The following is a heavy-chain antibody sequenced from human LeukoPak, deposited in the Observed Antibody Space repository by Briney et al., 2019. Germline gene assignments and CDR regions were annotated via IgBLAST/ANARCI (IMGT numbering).Heavy chain of an antibody. J-gene: IGHJ2*01. CDR3: ASTIVVVTAIPLWYFDL. CDR1: NDSISSGSHY. CDR2: IYAGGRS. V-gene: IGHV4-61*02. D-gene: IGHD2-21*02. Sequence: SETLSLTCTVSNDSISSGSHYWNWIRQPAGKGLEWIGRIYAGGRSNYNPSLRSRVTISVDTSKNQFSLRLSSVTATDTGVYYCASTIVVVTAIPLWYFDLWGRGTLVTVSS.